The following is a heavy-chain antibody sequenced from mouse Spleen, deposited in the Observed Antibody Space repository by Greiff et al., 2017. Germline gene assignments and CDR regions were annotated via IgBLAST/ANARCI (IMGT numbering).Heavy chain of an antibody. CDR2: INPGSGGT. V-gene: IGHV1-54*01. CDR1: GYAFTNYL. Sequence: QVQLQQSGAELVRPGTSVKVSCKASGYAFTNYLIEWVKQRPGQGLEWIGVINPGSGGTNYNEKFKGKATLTADKSSSTAYMQLSSLTSEDSAVYFCARRHGNYVWYAMDYWGQGTSVTVSS. D-gene: IGHD2-1*01. J-gene: IGHJ4*01. CDR3: ARRHGNYVWYAMDY.